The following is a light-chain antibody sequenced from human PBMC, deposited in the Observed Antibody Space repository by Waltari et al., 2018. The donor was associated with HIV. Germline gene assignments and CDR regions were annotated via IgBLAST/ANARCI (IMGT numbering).Light chain of an antibody. J-gene: IGKJ1*01. CDR1: QGISSY. CDR2: EAS. CDR3: QQLDRYPRT. V-gene: IGKV1-9*01. Sequence: DIQLTQSPSFLSASVGDRVTITCRASQGISSYLAWYQQKPGKAPKLLIFEASTLQIGVPSRFSGSGFGTEFTLTISSLHPEDFATYSCQQLDRYPRTFDQGTKVEIK.